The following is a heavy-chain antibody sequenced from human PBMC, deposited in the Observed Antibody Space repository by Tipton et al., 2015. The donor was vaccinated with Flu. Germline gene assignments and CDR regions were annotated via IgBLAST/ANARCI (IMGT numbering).Heavy chain of an antibody. CDR1: GYSISSGYY. D-gene: IGHD6-19*01. CDR2: LYHSGST. V-gene: IGHV4-38-2*02. J-gene: IGHJ4*02. CDR3: ARDLGGQSSGWKGPLDY. Sequence: TLSLTCTVSGYSISSGYYWGWIRQPPGKGLEWIGSLYHSGSTYYNPSLKSRVTISVDTSKNQFSLKLSSVTAADTAVYYCARDLGGQSSGWKGPLDYWGQGTLVTVSS.